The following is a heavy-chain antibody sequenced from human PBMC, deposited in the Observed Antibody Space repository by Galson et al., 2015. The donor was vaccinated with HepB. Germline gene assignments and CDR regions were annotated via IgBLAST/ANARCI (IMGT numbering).Heavy chain of an antibody. V-gene: IGHV3-66*01. D-gene: IGHD3-9*01. Sequence: SLRLSCAASGFIVSSNYMSWVRQAPGKGLEWVSTIYGGGSTYYAASVRGRFTISRDKSKNTLYFQMNSLRDEDTAVYYCARGLLRNFDPSYGMDVWGQGTTVTVSS. CDR3: ARGLLRNFDPSYGMDV. CDR1: GFIVSSNY. CDR2: IYGGGST. J-gene: IGHJ6*02.